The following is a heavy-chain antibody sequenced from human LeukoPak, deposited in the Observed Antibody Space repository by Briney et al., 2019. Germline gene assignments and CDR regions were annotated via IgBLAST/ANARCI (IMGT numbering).Heavy chain of an antibody. CDR2: INPNSGGT. CDR3: ARPKACSSTSCYPSSAFDI. CDR1: GYTFTGYY. D-gene: IGHD2-2*01. V-gene: IGHV1-2*02. J-gene: IGHJ3*02. Sequence: ASVKVSCKASGYTFTGYYMHWVRQAPGQGLEWMGWINPNSGGTNYAQKFQGRVTMTRDTSISTAYMELSRLRSDDTAVYYCARPKACSSTSCYPSSAFDIWGQGTMVTVSS.